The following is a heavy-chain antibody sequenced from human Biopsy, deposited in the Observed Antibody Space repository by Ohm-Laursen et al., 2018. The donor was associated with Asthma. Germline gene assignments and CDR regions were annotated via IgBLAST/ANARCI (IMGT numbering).Heavy chain of an antibody. CDR2: HDHEEGGT. D-gene: IGHD4-17*01. Sequence: ASVTVACKISGYSLTDLSMHWVRQAPGQGLEWMGGHDHEEGGTVNARRFQGRVTMTEDTSTDTAYMELSSLSSDDTAVYYCASDFPKDYVRYNFQFWGQGTLVTVSS. CDR3: ASDFPKDYVRYNFQF. V-gene: IGHV1-24*01. CDR1: GYSLTDLS. J-gene: IGHJ4*02.